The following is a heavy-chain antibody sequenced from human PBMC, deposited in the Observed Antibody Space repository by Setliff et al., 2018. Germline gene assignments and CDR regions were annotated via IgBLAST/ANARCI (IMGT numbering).Heavy chain of an antibody. D-gene: IGHD6-6*01. CDR3: ARAGLAGRTSSYYYYYYMDV. J-gene: IGHJ6*03. CDR1: GGSISSYY. V-gene: IGHV4-59*12. Sequence: SETLSLTCTVSGGSISSYYWSWIRQTPGKGLEWIGYIYYSGSTNYNPSLKSRVTISVDTSKNQFSLKLSSVTAADTAVYYCARAGLAGRTSSYYYYYYMDVWGKGTTVTVSS. CDR2: IYYSGST.